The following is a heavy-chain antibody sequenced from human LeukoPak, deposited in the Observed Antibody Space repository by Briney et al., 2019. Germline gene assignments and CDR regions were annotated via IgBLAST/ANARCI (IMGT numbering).Heavy chain of an antibody. V-gene: IGHV3-30*02. CDR2: IRYDGSNK. J-gene: IGHJ4*02. D-gene: IGHD1-26*01. Sequence: GGSLRLSCAASGFTFSSYGMHWVRQAPGKGLEWVAFIRYDGSNKYYADSVKGRFTISRDNSKNTLYLQMNSLRAEDTAVYYCARDPDLLTTLVGATTWVDYWGQGTLVTVSS. CDR3: ARDPDLLTTLVGATTWVDY. CDR1: GFTFSSYG.